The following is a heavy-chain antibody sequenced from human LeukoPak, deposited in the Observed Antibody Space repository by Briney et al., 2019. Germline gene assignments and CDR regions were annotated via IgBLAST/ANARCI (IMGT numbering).Heavy chain of an antibody. CDR2: ISRSSGYV. V-gene: IGHV3-21*01. CDR1: GFTLSSCS. Sequence: PGGSLRLSCAASGFTLSSCSMNWVRQAPGKGLERVSSISRSSGYVFYADSMKGRFTVSRDNSKNSLYLQMNTLRAEDTAVYYCARFPEGSSTWSIDFWGQGTLVTVSS. J-gene: IGHJ4*02. CDR3: ARFPEGSSTWSIDF. D-gene: IGHD6-13*01.